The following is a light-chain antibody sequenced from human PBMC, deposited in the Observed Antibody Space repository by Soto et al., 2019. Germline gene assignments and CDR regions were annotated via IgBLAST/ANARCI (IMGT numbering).Light chain of an antibody. CDR3: RSYSIRNSWV. CDR2: EAT. V-gene: IGLV2-14*01. Sequence: QSALTQPASVTGSPGQSITISCTGTSSDVGGYNRVSWYQQYPGTAPKLMNSEATNRPSGVSYRFSASKSGNTASLTVSGLQPEDEADYSCRSYSIRNSWVFGGGTKLNVL. J-gene: IGLJ3*02. CDR1: SSDVGGYNR.